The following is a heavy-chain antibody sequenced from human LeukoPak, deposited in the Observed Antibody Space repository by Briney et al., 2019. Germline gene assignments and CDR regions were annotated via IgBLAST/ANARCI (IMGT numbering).Heavy chain of an antibody. CDR3: ARSPKIQKNWFDP. V-gene: IGHV4-59*01. CDR2: IYYSGST. J-gene: IGHJ5*02. Sequence: SETLSLTCTVSGGSISSYYWSWIRQPPGKGLEWIGYIYYSGSTNYNPSLKSRVTISVDTSKNQFSLKLSSVTAADTAVYYCARSPKIQKNWFDPWGQGTLVTVSS. CDR1: GGSISSYY.